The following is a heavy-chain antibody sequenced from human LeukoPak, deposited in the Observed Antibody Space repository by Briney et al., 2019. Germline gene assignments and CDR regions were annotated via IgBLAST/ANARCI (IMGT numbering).Heavy chain of an antibody. Sequence: GGSLRLSCAASGFTFSSYGMHWVRQAPGKGLEWVAVIWYDGSNKYYADSVKGRFTISRDNSKNTLYLQMNSLRAEDTAVYYCAKDGSLLYYYDSSGYYFDYWGQGTLVTVSS. D-gene: IGHD3-22*01. CDR1: GFTFSSYG. V-gene: IGHV3-33*06. J-gene: IGHJ4*02. CDR2: IWYDGSNK. CDR3: AKDGSLLYYYDSSGYYFDY.